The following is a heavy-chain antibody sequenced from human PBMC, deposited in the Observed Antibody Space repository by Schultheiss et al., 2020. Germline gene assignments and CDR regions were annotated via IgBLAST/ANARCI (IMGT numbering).Heavy chain of an antibody. D-gene: IGHD1-14*01. CDR1: GFTFSSYG. Sequence: GESLKISCAASGFTFSSYGMHWVRQAPGKGLEWVAVIWYDGSNKYYADSVKGRFTISRDNSKNTLYLQMNSLRAEDTAVYYCARDPPEGGSDIWGQGTMVTVSS. CDR2: IWYDGSNK. V-gene: IGHV3-33*01. CDR3: ARDPPEGGSDI. J-gene: IGHJ3*02.